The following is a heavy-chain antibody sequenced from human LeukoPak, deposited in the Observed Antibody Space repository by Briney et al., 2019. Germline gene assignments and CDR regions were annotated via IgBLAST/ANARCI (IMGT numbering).Heavy chain of an antibody. Sequence: ASVKVSCKASGYTFTGYYMHWVRQAPGQGLEWMGWINPNSGGTNYAQKFQGRVTMTRDTSISTAYMELSRLRSDDTALYYCARGPSYLGYCSGGSCQQRTRKYYFDYWGQGTLVTVSS. CDR1: GYTFTGYY. D-gene: IGHD2-15*01. V-gene: IGHV1-2*02. CDR3: ARGPSYLGYCSGGSCQQRTRKYYFDY. J-gene: IGHJ4*02. CDR2: INPNSGGT.